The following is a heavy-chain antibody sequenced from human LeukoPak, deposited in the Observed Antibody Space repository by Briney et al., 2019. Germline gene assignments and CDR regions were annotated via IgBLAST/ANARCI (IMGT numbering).Heavy chain of an antibody. CDR2: IYTSGST. Sequence: SETLSLTCTVSGGSISSYYWSWIRQPAGKGLEWIGRIYTSGSTNYNPSLKSRVTMSVDTSKNQFSLKLSSVTAADTAVYCCARGEQWLNWFDPWGQGTLVTVSS. CDR1: GGSISSYY. V-gene: IGHV4-4*07. CDR3: ARGEQWLNWFDP. D-gene: IGHD6-19*01. J-gene: IGHJ5*02.